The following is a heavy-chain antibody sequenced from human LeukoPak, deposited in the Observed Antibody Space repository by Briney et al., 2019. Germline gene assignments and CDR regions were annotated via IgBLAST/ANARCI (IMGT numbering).Heavy chain of an antibody. Sequence: GASVKVSCKASGYTFTSYGISWVRQAPGQGLEWMGWISAYNGNTNYAQKLQGRVTMTTDTSTSTAYMELRSLRSDDTAVYYCARSQDYYDSSGPPHYWGQGTLVTVSS. V-gene: IGHV1-18*01. CDR3: ARSQDYYDSSGPPHY. CDR2: ISAYNGNT. D-gene: IGHD3-22*01. J-gene: IGHJ4*02. CDR1: GYTFTSYG.